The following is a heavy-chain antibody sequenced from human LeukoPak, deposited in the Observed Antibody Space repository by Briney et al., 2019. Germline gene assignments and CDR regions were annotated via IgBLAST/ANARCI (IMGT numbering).Heavy chain of an antibody. CDR3: ARALGYYYYYMDV. Sequence: GKSLRLSCAASGFTFSSYGMHWVRQAPGKGLEWVSAISSSTLKIYYADSVKGRFTISRDNSKNTLYLQMNSLRAEDTAVYYCARALGYYYYYMDVWGKGTTVTISS. V-gene: IGHV3-21*04. CDR2: ISSSTLKI. CDR1: GFTFSSYG. J-gene: IGHJ6*03. D-gene: IGHD3-22*01.